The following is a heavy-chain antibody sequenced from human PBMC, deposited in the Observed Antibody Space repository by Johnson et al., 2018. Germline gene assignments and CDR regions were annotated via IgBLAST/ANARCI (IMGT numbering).Heavy chain of an antibody. CDR3: AKDFVSGNGIFEPFDI. Sequence: EVQLVESGGDLVHPGGSLRLSCAASGFAFGSFAMSWVRQAPGKGLEWVSSIHGGDGGALYADSVRGRFTMSRDNSKNMLSLEMNSLRVDDTARYYCAKDFVSGNGIFEPFDIRGRGTMVTVSS. CDR2: IHGGDGGA. CDR1: GFAFGSFA. D-gene: IGHD1-26*01. V-gene: IGHV3-23*04. J-gene: IGHJ3*02.